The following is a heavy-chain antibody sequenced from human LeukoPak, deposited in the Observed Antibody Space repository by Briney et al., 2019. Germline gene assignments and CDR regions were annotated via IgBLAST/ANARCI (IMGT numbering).Heavy chain of an antibody. CDR2: IYYSGST. Sequence: PSETLSLTCTVSGGSISSYYWSWIRQPPGKGLEWIGYIYYSGSTNYNPSLKRRVTISVDTSKNQFSLKLSSVTAADTAVYYCAREWTVAGLDYWGQGTLVTVSS. V-gene: IGHV4-59*01. CDR1: GGSISSYY. D-gene: IGHD6-19*01. CDR3: AREWTVAGLDY. J-gene: IGHJ4*02.